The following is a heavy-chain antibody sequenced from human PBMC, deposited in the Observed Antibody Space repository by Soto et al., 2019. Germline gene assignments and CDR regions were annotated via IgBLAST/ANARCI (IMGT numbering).Heavy chain of an antibody. CDR1: GGSISSGGYY. D-gene: IGHD3-3*01. CDR2: IYYSGST. Sequence: SETLSLTCTVSGGSISSGGYYWSWIRQHPGKGLEWIGYIYYSGSTYYNPSLKSRVTISVDTSKNQFSLKLSSVTAADTAVYYCARGKDFWSGYRKPYYYGMEVWGQGTTVTVSS. V-gene: IGHV4-31*03. CDR3: ARGKDFWSGYRKPYYYGMEV. J-gene: IGHJ6*02.